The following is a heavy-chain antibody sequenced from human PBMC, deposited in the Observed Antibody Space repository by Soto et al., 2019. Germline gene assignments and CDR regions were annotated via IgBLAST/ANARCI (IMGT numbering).Heavy chain of an antibody. CDR2: IIPVFDTG. D-gene: IGHD3-22*01. V-gene: IGHV1-69*01. Sequence: QEQLVQSGAEVKKSGSSVKVSCKDTVGLFSSSAVSWVRQAPGQGLEWMGGIIPVFDTGYYAQKFQGRVTITADESTNTAYMELSSLRSEDTAMYYCARGGSGYVWFNEFWGQGTLVTVSS. CDR3: ARGGSGYVWFNEF. CDR1: VGLFSSSA. J-gene: IGHJ4*02.